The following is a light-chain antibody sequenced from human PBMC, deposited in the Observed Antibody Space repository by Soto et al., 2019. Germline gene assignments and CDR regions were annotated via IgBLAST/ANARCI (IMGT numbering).Light chain of an antibody. V-gene: IGKV3-15*01. J-gene: IGKJ1*01. CDR2: GAT. CDR3: QQYNTWPPET. CDR1: QSITSN. Sequence: EIVMTQSPATLSVSPGERATLSCRASQSITSNLAWYQKKPGQAPRLLIHGATTRATGIPARFSGSGSGTEFTLTISSLQSEDFAVYYFQQYNTWPPETFGQGTKVEIK.